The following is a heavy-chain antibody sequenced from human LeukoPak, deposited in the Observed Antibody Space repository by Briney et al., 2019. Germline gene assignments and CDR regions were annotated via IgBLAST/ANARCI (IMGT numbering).Heavy chain of an antibody. J-gene: IGHJ5*02. Sequence: ASVKVSCKASGYTFTGYYMHWVRQAPGQGLEWMGWINPHSGGTIYAQKFQGRVTMTRDTSISTAYMELTRLISDDTAVYFCARGVGSSWFDPWGQGTLVTVSS. CDR2: INPHSGGT. CDR3: ARGVGSSWFDP. V-gene: IGHV1-2*02. D-gene: IGHD1-26*01. CDR1: GYTFTGYY.